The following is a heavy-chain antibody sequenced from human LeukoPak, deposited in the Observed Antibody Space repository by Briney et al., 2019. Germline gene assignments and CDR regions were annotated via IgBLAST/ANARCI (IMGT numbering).Heavy chain of an antibody. V-gene: IGHV4-4*07. CDR3: ARDRSAWIDP. CDR2: IYTSGST. J-gene: IGHJ5*02. Sequence: PSETLSLTCAVYGGSFSGYYWSWIRQPAGKGLEWIGRIYTSGSTNYNPSLKSRVTMSVDTSKNQFSLKLSSVTAADAAVYYCARDRSAWIDPWGQGTLVTVSS. D-gene: IGHD3-3*01. CDR1: GGSFSGYY.